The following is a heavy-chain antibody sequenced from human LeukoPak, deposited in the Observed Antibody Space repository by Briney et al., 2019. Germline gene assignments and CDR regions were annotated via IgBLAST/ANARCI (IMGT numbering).Heavy chain of an antibody. J-gene: IGHJ5*02. CDR1: GYTLTELS. CDR3: ARETLAVAGAGSTPFDP. CDR2: FDPEDGET. V-gene: IGHV1-24*01. Sequence: ASVKVSCKVSGYTLTELSMHWVRQAPGKGLEWMGGFDPEDGETIYAQKFQGRVTMTEDTSTDTAYMELSSLRSEDTAVYYCARETLAVAGAGSTPFDPWGQGTLVTVSS. D-gene: IGHD6-19*01.